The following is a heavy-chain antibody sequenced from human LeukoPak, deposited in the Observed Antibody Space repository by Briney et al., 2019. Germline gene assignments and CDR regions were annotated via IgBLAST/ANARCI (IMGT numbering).Heavy chain of an antibody. CDR3: ARLGGGYCSSTSCYAPYYFDY. CDR1: GFTFSSYE. Sequence: GGSLRLSCAASGFTFSSYEMNWVRQAPGKGLEWVSYISSSGSTIYYADSVKGRFTISRDNAKNSLYLQMNSLRAEDTAVYYCARLGGGYCSSTSCYAPYYFDYWGQGTLVTVSS. V-gene: IGHV3-48*03. D-gene: IGHD2-2*03. J-gene: IGHJ4*02. CDR2: ISSSGSTI.